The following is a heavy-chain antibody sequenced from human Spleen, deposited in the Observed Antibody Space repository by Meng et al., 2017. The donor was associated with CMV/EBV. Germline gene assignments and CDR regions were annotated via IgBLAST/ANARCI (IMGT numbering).Heavy chain of an antibody. J-gene: IGHJ4*02. CDR2: INPSGGST. D-gene: IGHD2-21*01. Sequence: QGPLVQSGAEVKKPGASVKVSCKASGYTFTSYYMHWVRQAPGQGLEWMGIINPSGGSTSYAQKFKGRVTMTRDTSTSTAYMELSSLRSEDTAVYYCARAGMLIFDYWGQGTLVTVSS. CDR1: GYTFTSYY. V-gene: IGHV1-46*01. CDR3: ARAGMLIFDY.